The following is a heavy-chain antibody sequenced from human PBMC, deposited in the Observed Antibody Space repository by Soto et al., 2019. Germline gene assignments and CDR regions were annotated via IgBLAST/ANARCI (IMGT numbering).Heavy chain of an antibody. Sequence: PGGTLRLSCGASGFTFSNYAMSWFRQAPGKGLECVSSISGSGLSAYYADSVEGRFTISRDQSKNTLYLQMNSLTADETAVYYCAKDRSSTWYDAFDIWGQGTLVTVSS. CDR3: AKDRSSTWYDAFDI. V-gene: IGHV3-23*01. CDR2: ISGSGLSA. J-gene: IGHJ3*02. D-gene: IGHD6-13*01. CDR1: GFTFSNYA.